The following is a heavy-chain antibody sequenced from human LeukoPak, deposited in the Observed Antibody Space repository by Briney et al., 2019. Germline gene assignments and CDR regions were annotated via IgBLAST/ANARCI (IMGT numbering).Heavy chain of an antibody. J-gene: IGHJ6*04. D-gene: IGHD1-14*01. V-gene: IGHV3-43*01. CDR1: GFTFDDYT. CDR2: ISWDGGTT. Sequence: GGSLRLSCAASGFTFDDYTMHWVRKAPGKGLEWVSLISWDGGTTNYADSVKGRFTISRDKSKNSLYLQMNSLRAEDTAVYYCARDRDHADVWGKGTTVTVSS. CDR3: ARDRDHADV.